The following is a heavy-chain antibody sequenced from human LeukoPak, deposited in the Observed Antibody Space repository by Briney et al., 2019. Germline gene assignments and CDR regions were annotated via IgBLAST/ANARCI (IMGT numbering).Heavy chain of an antibody. CDR2: IWYDGSNK. CDR3: TRDVSSTRFGC. Sequence: GGSLGLSCTASGFTFRNYGMHWVRQAPGKGLEWVAVIWYDGSNKYYADSVKGRFTISRDNSKNTLYLQVDSLRAEDTAVYYCTRDVSSTRFGCWGQGTQVTVSS. D-gene: IGHD6-13*01. CDR1: GFTFRNYG. V-gene: IGHV3-33*01. J-gene: IGHJ4*02.